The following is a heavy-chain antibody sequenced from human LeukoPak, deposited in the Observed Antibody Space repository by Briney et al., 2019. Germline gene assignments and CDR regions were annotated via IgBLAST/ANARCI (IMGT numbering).Heavy chain of an antibody. CDR3: ARAKPNWNPPDY. V-gene: IGHV4-59*08. J-gene: IGHJ4*02. CDR1: DTSFSTYF. Sequence: SETLSLTCTVSDTSFSTYFWSWIRQPPGKGPEWVGYIYDSGNTKYNPSLESRVTISVDTSKSQFFLNLNSVTAADTAVYYCARAKPNWNPPDYWGQGTLVTVSS. CDR2: IYDSGNT. D-gene: IGHD1-1*01.